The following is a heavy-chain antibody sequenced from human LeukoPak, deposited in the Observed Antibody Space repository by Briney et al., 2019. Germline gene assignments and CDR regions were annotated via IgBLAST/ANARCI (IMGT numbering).Heavy chain of an antibody. CDR2: ISPNSGGT. V-gene: IGHV1-2*02. CDR1: GYTFTGYY. J-gene: IGHJ4*02. CDR3: ARDYSGSGSLDY. D-gene: IGHD3-10*01. Sequence: GASVTVSCKASGYTFTGYYLHWVRQAPGQGLEWMGWISPNSGGTNYAQNFQGRVTMTRDKTITTAYMELSRLRSDDTAVYFCARDYSGSGSLDYWGQGTLVTISS.